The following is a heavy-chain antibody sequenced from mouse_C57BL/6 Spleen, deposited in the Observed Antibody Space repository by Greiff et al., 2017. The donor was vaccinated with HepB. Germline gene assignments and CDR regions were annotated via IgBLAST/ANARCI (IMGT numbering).Heavy chain of an antibody. J-gene: IGHJ2*01. CDR3: ARSDTTVVARDFDY. CDR2: INPGSGGT. V-gene: IGHV1-54*01. CDR1: GYAFTNYL. Sequence: VQGVESGAELVRPGPSVKVSCKASGYAFTNYLIEWVKQRPGQGLEWIGVINPGSGGTNYNEKFKGKATLTADKSSSTAYMQLSSLTSEDSAVYFCARSDTTVVARDFDYWGQGTTLTVSS. D-gene: IGHD1-1*01.